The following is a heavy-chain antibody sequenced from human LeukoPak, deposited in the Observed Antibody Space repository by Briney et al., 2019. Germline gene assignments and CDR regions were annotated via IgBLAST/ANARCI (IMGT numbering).Heavy chain of an antibody. Sequence: GGSLRLSCAASGFTFSGSAMSWVRQAPGEGLEWVSLISYSGANSYYTDSVRGRFTISRDNSKDTLFLQMNSLRDEDTALYYCVRDHDYGFDYWGQGALVTVSS. CDR3: VRDHDYGFDY. CDR1: GFTFSGSA. J-gene: IGHJ4*02. CDR2: ISYSGANS. V-gene: IGHV3-23*01. D-gene: IGHD4-17*01.